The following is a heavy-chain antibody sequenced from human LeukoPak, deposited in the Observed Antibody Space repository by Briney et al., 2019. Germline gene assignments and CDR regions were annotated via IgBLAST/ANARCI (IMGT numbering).Heavy chain of an antibody. D-gene: IGHD2-2*01. V-gene: IGHV1-24*01. CDR1: GYTLTELS. J-gene: IGHJ6*02. CDR3: ASPGYCSSTSCYRADYYYGMDV. Sequence: ASVKVSCKVSGYTLTELSMHWVRQAPGKGLEWMGGFDPEDGETIYAQKFQGRVTITADESTSTAYMELSSLRSEDTAVYYCASPGYCSSTSCYRADYYYGMDVWGQGTTVTVSS. CDR2: FDPEDGET.